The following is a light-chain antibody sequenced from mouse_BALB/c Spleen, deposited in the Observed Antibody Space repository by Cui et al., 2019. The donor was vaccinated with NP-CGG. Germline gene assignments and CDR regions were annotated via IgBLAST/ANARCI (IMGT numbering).Light chain of an antibody. V-gene: IGLV1*01. CDR2: GTN. J-gene: IGLJ1*01. CDR1: TGAVTTSNY. Sequence: QAVVTPESALPTSPGETVTLTCRASTGAVTTSNYANRVQEKPDHLFTGLIGGTNNRAPGVPARFSGSLIGDKAALTITGAQTEDEAIYFCALWYSNHWVFGGGTKLTVL. CDR3: ALWYSNHWV.